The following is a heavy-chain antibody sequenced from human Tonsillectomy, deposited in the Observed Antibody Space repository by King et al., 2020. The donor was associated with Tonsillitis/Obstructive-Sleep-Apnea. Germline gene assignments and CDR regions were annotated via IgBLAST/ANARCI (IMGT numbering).Heavy chain of an antibody. D-gene: IGHD2-15*01. CDR3: ARDFTGYCSGGNCYSSGENY. CDR1: GFTFSTYW. CDR2: IKQDGSEK. Sequence: VQLVESGGGLVQPGGSLRLSCAVSGFTFSTYWMTWVRQAPGKGLEWVANIKQDGSEKYYVESVKGRFTISRDNAKNSLYLQMNSLRPEDTAVYYCARDFTGYCSGGNCYSSGENYWGQGTLVTVSS. V-gene: IGHV3-7*04. J-gene: IGHJ4*02.